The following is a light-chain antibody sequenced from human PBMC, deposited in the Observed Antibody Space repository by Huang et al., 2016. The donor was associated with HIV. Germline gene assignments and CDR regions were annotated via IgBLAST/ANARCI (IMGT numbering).Light chain of an antibody. Sequence: EIVLTQSPGTLSLSPGERATLSCRASQGASSSNFAWYQQKPGLAPRRLIYGASTRATGIPDRFSGSASGTDFTLTISRLEPEDFAVYYCQQYGRSLWTFGQGTKVDIK. CDR2: GAS. CDR3: QQYGRSLWT. V-gene: IGKV3-20*01. CDR1: QGASSSN. J-gene: IGKJ1*01.